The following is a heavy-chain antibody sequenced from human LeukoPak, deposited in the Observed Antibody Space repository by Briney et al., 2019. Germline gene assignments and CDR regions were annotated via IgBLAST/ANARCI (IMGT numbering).Heavy chain of an antibody. J-gene: IGHJ6*03. CDR3: ARERYSSYDYYMDV. V-gene: IGHV3-21*01. CDR2: ISSSSSYI. D-gene: IGHD6-13*01. CDR1: GFTFSSYS. Sequence: PGGSLRLSCAASGFTFSSYSMNWVRQAPGKGLEWVSSISSSSSYIYYADSVKGRFTISRDNAKNSLYLQMNSLRAEDTAVYYCARERYSSYDYYMDVWGKGTTVTVSS.